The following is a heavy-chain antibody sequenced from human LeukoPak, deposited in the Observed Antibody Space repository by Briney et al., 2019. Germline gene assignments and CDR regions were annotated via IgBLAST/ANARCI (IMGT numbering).Heavy chain of an antibody. D-gene: IGHD6-13*01. CDR2: IYYSGST. V-gene: IGHV4-59*01. CDR3: ARQGVQQLVDYFDY. J-gene: IGHJ4*02. CDR1: GGSLSSYY. Sequence: SETLSLTCTVSGGSLSSYYWSWIRQPPGKGLEWIGYIYYSGSTNYNPSLKSRVTISVDTSKNQFSLKLSSVTAADTAVYYCARQGVQQLVDYFDYWGQGTLVTVSS.